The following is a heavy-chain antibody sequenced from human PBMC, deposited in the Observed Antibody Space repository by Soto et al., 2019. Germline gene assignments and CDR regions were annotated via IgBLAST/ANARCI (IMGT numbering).Heavy chain of an antibody. J-gene: IGHJ6*02. CDR3: AGSSSCYLVSYGMDV. V-gene: IGHV5-51*01. CDR1: GYSFTSYW. CDR2: IYPGDSDT. D-gene: IGHD6-13*01. Sequence: GESLKISCKGSGYSFTSYWIGWVRQMPGKGLEWMGIIYPGDSDTRYSPSFQGQVTISADKSISTAYLQWSSLKASDTAMYYCAGSSSCYLVSYGMDVWGQGTTVTVS.